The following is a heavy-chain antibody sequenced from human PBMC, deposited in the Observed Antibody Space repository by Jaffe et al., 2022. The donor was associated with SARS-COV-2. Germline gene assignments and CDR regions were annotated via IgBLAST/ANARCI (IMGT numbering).Heavy chain of an antibody. J-gene: IGHJ6*02. V-gene: IGHV2-26*01. Sequence: QVTLKESGPVLVKPTETLTLTCTVSGFSLSNARMGVSWIRQPPGKALEWLAHIFSNDEKSYSTSLKSRLTISKDTSKSQVVLTMTNMDPVDTATYYCARILHDSSGYSSPYGMDVWGQGTTVTVSS. D-gene: IGHD3-22*01. CDR3: ARILHDSSGYSSPYGMDV. CDR1: GFSLSNARMG. CDR2: IFSNDEK.